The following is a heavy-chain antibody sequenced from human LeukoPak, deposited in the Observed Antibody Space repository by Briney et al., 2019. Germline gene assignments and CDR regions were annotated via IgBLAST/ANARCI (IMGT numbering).Heavy chain of an antibody. CDR2: IMVGADST. CDR1: AFTSSISA. CDR3: ARGAYGDYDS. V-gene: IGHV3-23*01. J-gene: IGHJ5*01. Sequence: GRSLRPACAPAAFTSSISAMSWVRQAPGKGLEWVSAIMVGADSTYYAGSVQGRFTISRDNSKTTLHLQMSGLRAEDTAVYFCARGAYGDYDSWGQGTLVTVSS. D-gene: IGHD4-17*01.